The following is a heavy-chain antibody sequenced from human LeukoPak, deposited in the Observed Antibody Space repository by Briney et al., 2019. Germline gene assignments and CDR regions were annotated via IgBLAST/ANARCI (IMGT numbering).Heavy chain of an antibody. Sequence: GSLRLSCAASGFTFSNYEMHWVRQAPGKGLEWVSYISSSGSDIYYADSVKGRFTISRDNAKNSLYLHMNSLRAEDTAVYYCARDYGGSSPFDYWGQGTLVTVSS. D-gene: IGHD4-23*01. CDR2: ISSSGSDI. J-gene: IGHJ4*02. CDR1: GFTFSNYE. V-gene: IGHV3-48*03. CDR3: ARDYGGSSPFDY.